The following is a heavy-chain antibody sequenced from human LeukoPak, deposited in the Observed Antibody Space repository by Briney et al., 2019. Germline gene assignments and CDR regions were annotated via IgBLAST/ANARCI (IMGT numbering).Heavy chain of an antibody. Sequence: SETLSLTCAVYGGSFSGYYWSWIRQPPGKGLEWIGEINHSGSTNYNPSLKSRVTISVDTSKNQFSLKLSSVTAADTAVYYCAREGCSSTGCYGESFDYWGQGTLVTVSS. CDR1: GGSFSGYY. D-gene: IGHD2-2*01. CDR3: AREGCSSTGCYGESFDY. V-gene: IGHV4-34*01. CDR2: INHSGST. J-gene: IGHJ4*02.